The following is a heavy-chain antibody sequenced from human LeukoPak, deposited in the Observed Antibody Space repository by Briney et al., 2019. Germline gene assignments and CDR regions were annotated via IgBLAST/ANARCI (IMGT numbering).Heavy chain of an antibody. CDR3: ARERRSSSSEYFQH. J-gene: IGHJ1*01. CDR2: ISSSSSYI. CDR1: GFIFSRYS. D-gene: IGHD6-6*01. V-gene: IGHV3-21*01. Sequence: GGSLRLSCAASGFIFSRYSMIWVRRAPGGGRECVSSISSSSSYIYYADSVKGRFTISRDNAKNSLYLQMNSLRAEDTAVYYCARERRSSSSEYFQHWGQGTLVTVSS.